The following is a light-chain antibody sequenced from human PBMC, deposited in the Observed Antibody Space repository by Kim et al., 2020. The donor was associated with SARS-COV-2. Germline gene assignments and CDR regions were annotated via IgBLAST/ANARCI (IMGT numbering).Light chain of an antibody. CDR3: QQYDYSPWT. V-gene: IGKV3-20*01. Sequence: EIVLTQSPGTLSLSPGERATLSCRASQTITYLGWYQQKPGQTPRLLIYAASIRATGIPDRFSGSGSGTDFTLTINRLEPEDIAVYYCQQYDYSPWTFGQGTKVEI. CDR1: QTITY. J-gene: IGKJ1*01. CDR2: AAS.